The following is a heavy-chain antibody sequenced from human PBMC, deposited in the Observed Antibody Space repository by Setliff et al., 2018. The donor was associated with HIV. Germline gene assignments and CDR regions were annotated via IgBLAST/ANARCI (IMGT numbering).Heavy chain of an antibody. CDR1: GYTFTSYD. J-gene: IGHJ5*02. CDR2: MNPNSGNT. Sequence: ASVKVSCKASGYTFTSYDINLVRQATGQGLERMGWMNPNSGNTGYAQKFQGRVTMTRNTSISTAYMELSSLRSEDTAVYYCARVLTIFGVVPWFDPWGQGTLVTVSS. CDR3: ARVLTIFGVVPWFDP. V-gene: IGHV1-8*02. D-gene: IGHD3-3*01.